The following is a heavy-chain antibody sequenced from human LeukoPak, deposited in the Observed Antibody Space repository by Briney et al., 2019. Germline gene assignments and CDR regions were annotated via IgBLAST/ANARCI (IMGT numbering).Heavy chain of an antibody. CDR2: INIHNGYT. Sequence: ASVKVSCKASGYTFSSYGISWVRQAPGQGLEWMGWINIHNGYTIYGQKIQGRVTMTAGKSTNTAHMDLRSLRSDDTAVYYCAREAPQSNWRGDYFDYWGQGTQVTVSS. J-gene: IGHJ4*02. D-gene: IGHD1-1*01. CDR3: AREAPQSNWRGDYFDY. V-gene: IGHV1-18*01. CDR1: GYTFSSYG.